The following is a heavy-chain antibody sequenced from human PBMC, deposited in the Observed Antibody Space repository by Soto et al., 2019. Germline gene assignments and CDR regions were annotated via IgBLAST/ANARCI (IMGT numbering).Heavy chain of an antibody. CDR3: AKGKYSSSWGFFDY. Sequence: EVQLVESGGGLVQPGRSLRLSCAASGFTFDDYAMHWVRQAPGKGLEWVSGISWNSGSIGYADSVKGRFTISRDNAKNSLYLKMNSLRAEDTALYYCAKGKYSSSWGFFDYWGQGTLVTVSS. CDR2: ISWNSGSI. J-gene: IGHJ4*02. D-gene: IGHD6-13*01. CDR1: GFTFDDYA. V-gene: IGHV3-9*01.